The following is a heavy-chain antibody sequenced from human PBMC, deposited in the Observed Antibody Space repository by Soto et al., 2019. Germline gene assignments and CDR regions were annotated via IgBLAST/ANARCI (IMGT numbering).Heavy chain of an antibody. Sequence: ASVKVSCKASGYTFTSYGISWVRQAPGQGLEWMGWISAYNGNTNYAQKLQGRVTMTTDTSTSTAYMELRSLRSDDTAVYYCARDYYGSGSYSTYYYYYYMDVWGKGTTVTVSS. CDR3: ARDYYGSGSYSTYYYYYYMDV. CDR2: ISAYNGNT. D-gene: IGHD3-10*01. CDR1: GYTFTSYG. J-gene: IGHJ6*03. V-gene: IGHV1-18*01.